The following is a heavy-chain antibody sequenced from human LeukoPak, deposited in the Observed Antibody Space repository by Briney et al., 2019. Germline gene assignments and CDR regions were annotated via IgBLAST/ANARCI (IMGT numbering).Heavy chain of an antibody. D-gene: IGHD6-13*01. Sequence: QPGGSLRLSCAASGFTFSSYWMSWVRQVPGKGLEWVANIKQDGSEKSYVDSVKGRFTISRDNAKNSLYLQMSSLRAEDTAVYYCASPGPGGAAAGLFDYWGQGTLVTVSS. CDR3: ASPGPGGAAAGLFDY. J-gene: IGHJ4*02. V-gene: IGHV3-7*05. CDR2: IKQDGSEK. CDR1: GFTFSSYW.